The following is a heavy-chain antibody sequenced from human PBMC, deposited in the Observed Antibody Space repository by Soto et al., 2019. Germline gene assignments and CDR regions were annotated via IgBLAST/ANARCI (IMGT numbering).Heavy chain of an antibody. CDR1: GFTFSSYW. CDR2: INSDGSST. J-gene: IGHJ6*02. D-gene: IGHD6-6*01. V-gene: IGHV3-74*01. CDR3: AGGEYTSSSASYYSGMDV. Sequence: EVQLVESGGGLVQPGGSLRLSCAASGFTFSSYWMHWVRQAPGKGLVWVSRINSDGSSTSYADSVKGRFTISRDNAKTTLYLQRNSLRAEDTAVYYGAGGEYTSSSASYYSGMDVWGQGTTVTVSS.